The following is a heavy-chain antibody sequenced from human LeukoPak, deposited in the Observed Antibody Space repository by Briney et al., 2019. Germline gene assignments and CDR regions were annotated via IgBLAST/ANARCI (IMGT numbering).Heavy chain of an antibody. CDR3: ARRIAAPGWFDP. J-gene: IGHJ5*02. Sequence: PSETLSLTCTVSGGSISSGGYYWSWIRQPPGKGLEWIGYIYTSGSTNYNPSLKSRVTISVDTSKNQFSLKLSSVTAADTAVYYCARRIAAPGWFDPWGQGTLVTVSS. CDR1: GGSISSGGYY. V-gene: IGHV4-61*08. D-gene: IGHD6-6*01. CDR2: IYTSGST.